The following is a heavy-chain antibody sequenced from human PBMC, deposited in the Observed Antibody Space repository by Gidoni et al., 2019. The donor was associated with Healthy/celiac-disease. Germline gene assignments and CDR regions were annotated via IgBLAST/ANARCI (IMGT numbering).Heavy chain of an antibody. Sequence: EVQLVESGGGLVQPGGSLSLSCAASGFTFRSYWMGWVRQDPGKGLEWVANIKQDGSEKYYVDSGKGRFTISRDNAKNSLYLQMNSLRAEDTAVYYCARDRLYWGGIGWFDPWGQGTLVTVSS. CDR3: ARDRLYWGGIGWFDP. J-gene: IGHJ5*02. CDR2: IKQDGSEK. V-gene: IGHV3-7*03. D-gene: IGHD3-16*01. CDR1: GFTFRSYW.